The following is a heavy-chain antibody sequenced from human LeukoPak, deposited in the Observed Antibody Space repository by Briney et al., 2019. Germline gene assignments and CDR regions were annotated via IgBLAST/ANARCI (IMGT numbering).Heavy chain of an antibody. CDR2: VYYNGIT. J-gene: IGHJ4*02. CDR3: ARDVTPQTGWYYFDY. V-gene: IGHV4-59*01. D-gene: IGHD2-15*01. Sequence: SETLSPTCTVSGGSFSSFYWSWIRQPPGKGLEWIGYVYYNGITKYNPSLKNRVTISVDTSKNQFSLKLTSVTAADTAVYYCARDVTPQTGWYYFDYWGQGTLVTVSS. CDR1: GGSFSSFY.